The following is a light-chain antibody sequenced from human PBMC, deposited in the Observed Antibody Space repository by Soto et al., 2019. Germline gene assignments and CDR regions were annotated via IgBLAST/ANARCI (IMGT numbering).Light chain of an antibody. CDR2: ATS. V-gene: IGKV1-39*01. CDR3: LQYNNWPFT. J-gene: IGKJ4*01. Sequence: EIPLTQSPSSLAASVGDRLTLTCRASRNVSIYLNWYQHKPGKGPTLLIHATSNLQIGVPSRFSGSGSGTEFTLTISSLQSEDFAVYYCLQYNNWPFTFGGGTKVDIK. CDR1: RNVSIY.